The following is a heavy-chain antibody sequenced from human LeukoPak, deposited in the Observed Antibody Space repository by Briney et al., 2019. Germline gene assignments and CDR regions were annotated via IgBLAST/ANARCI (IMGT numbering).Heavy chain of an antibody. V-gene: IGHV4-30-4*01. Sequence: PSQTLSLTCTVSGGSISSGDYYWSWIRQPPGKGLEWIGYIYYSGSTYYNPSLKSRVTMSVDTSKNQFSLKLSSVTAADTAVYYCARADSSGYYYDVYYYGMDVWGQGTTVTVSS. CDR3: ARADSSGYYYDVYYYGMDV. CDR1: GGSISSGDYY. D-gene: IGHD3-22*01. J-gene: IGHJ6*02. CDR2: IYYSGST.